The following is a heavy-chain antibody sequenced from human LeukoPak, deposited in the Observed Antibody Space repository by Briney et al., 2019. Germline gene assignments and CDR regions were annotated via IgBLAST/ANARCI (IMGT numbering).Heavy chain of an antibody. CDR3: ARWSTYYYDSSGPLGP. Sequence: SETLSLTCTVSDDSIKNYYWSWIRQPPGKGLEWIGYIYHSGSTNYNSSLKSRITMSVDTSKNQFSLKLNSVTAADTAVYYCARWSTYYYDSSGPLGPWGQGTLVTVSS. V-gene: IGHV4-59*01. CDR1: DDSIKNYY. D-gene: IGHD3-22*01. CDR2: IYHSGST. J-gene: IGHJ5*02.